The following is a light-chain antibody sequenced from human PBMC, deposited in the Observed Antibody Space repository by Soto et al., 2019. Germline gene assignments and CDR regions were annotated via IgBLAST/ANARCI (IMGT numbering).Light chain of an antibody. CDR2: GAS. CDR3: QNYNNVPLT. Sequence: DIQMTQSPSSLSASVGDRVTITCRASENIAKYLNWYQQKQGKAPKILIYGASSLQSGVPSRFSGSGSGTDFTLTISSLQPEDFATYYCQNYNNVPLTFGGGTKVEIK. J-gene: IGKJ4*01. CDR1: ENIAKY. V-gene: IGKV1-39*01.